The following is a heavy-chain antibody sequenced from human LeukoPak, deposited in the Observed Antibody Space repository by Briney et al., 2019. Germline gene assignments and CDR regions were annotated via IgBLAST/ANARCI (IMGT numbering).Heavy chain of an antibody. J-gene: IGHJ4*02. V-gene: IGHV1-18*01. CDR3: ARDQSCSGGSCYHPFDY. Sequence: ASVKVSCKASGYTFTSYGISWVRQAPGQGLEWMGWISAYKGNTTYAQKLQGRVTMTTDTSTSTAYMELRSLRSDDAAVYYCARDQSCSGGSCYHPFDYWGQGTLVTVSS. CDR2: ISAYKGNT. D-gene: IGHD2-15*01. CDR1: GYTFTSYG.